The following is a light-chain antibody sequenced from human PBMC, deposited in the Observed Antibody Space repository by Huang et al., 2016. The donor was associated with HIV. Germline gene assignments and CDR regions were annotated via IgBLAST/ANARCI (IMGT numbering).Light chain of an antibody. V-gene: IGKV1-39*01. CDR3: QQSYSAT. J-gene: IGKJ1*01. CDR2: TAS. CDR1: QSVSSF. Sequence: DIQMTQSPSSLSASVGDRVTITCRASQSVSSFLNWYQQKTRKAPKLLIYTASDLEGGVTSRFSGSGSGTEFTLTINNLQPEEFATYYCQQSYSATFGQGTKVEI.